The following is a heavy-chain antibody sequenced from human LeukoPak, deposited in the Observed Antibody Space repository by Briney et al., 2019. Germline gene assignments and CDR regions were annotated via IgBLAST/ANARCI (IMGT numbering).Heavy chain of an antibody. Sequence: ETLSLTCAVYGGSFSGYYWSWVRQAPGKGLEWVANIKQDGSEKYYVDSVKGRFTISRDNAKNSLYLQMNSLRAEDTAVYYCARDRLAGVGATPRPLYYWGQGTLVTVSS. CDR3: ARDRLAGVGATPRPLYY. CDR2: IKQDGSEK. J-gene: IGHJ4*02. CDR1: GGSFSGYY. V-gene: IGHV3-7*01. D-gene: IGHD1-26*01.